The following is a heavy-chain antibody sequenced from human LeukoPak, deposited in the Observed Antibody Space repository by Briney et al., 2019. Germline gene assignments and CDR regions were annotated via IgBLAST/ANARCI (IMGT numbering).Heavy chain of an antibody. CDR3: AKDWGYSYGETY. CDR2: ISGSGGST. V-gene: IGHV3-23*01. J-gene: IGHJ4*02. D-gene: IGHD5-18*01. CDR1: GFTLSSYA. Sequence: PGGSLRLSCAASGFTLSSYAMSWVRQAPGKGLEWVSAISGSGGSTYYADSVKGRFTISRDNSKNTLYLQMNSLRAEDTAVYYCAKDWGYSYGETYWGQGTLVTVSS.